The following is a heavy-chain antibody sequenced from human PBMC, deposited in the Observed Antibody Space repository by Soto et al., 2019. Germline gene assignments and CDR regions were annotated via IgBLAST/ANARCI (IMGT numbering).Heavy chain of an antibody. CDR3: ARERAVGIAVALNWFDP. J-gene: IGHJ5*02. V-gene: IGHV3-48*02. CDR1: GFTFSSYS. D-gene: IGHD6-19*01. Sequence: SLRLSCAASGFTFSSYSMNWVRQAPGKGLEWVSYISSSSSTIYYADSVKGRFTISRDNAKNSLYLQMNSLRDEDTAVYYCARERAVGIAVALNWFDPWCQGTLLTVSS. CDR2: ISSSSSTI.